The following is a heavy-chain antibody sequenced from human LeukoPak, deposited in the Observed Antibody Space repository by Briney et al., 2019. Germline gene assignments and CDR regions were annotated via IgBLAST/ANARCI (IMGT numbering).Heavy chain of an antibody. Sequence: SVKVSCKASGGTFSNYAINWVRQAPGQGLEWMGGIIPLFGTAHYPQKFQGRVTITADESTSTAYMELSSLRSEDTAVYYCARASSGYTIFGVVIENWGQGTLVTVSS. D-gene: IGHD3-3*01. CDR2: IIPLFGTA. J-gene: IGHJ4*02. CDR1: GGTFSNYA. V-gene: IGHV1-69*13. CDR3: ARASSGYTIFGVVIEN.